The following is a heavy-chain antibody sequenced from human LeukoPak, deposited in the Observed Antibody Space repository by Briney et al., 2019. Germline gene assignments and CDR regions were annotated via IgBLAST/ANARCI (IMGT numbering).Heavy chain of an antibody. J-gene: IGHJ5*02. D-gene: IGHD2-21*01. CDR2: INPNSGGT. V-gene: IGHV1-2*02. CDR1: GYTFTDYY. Sequence: ASVKVSCKTSGYTFTDYYLHWVREAPGQGLEWMGWINPNSGGTSSAQKFQGRVTMTRDPSITTVYMEVSWLTSDDTAIYYCARAVDLDGGPYLIGPWGQGTLVTVSS. CDR3: ARAVDLDGGPYLIGP.